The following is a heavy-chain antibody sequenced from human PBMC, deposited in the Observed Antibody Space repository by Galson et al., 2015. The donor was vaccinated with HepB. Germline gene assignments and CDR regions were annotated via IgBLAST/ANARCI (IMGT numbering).Heavy chain of an antibody. Sequence: SVKVSCKASGYTFTSYYMHWVRQAPGQGLEWMGIINPSGGSTSYAQKFQGRVTMTRDTSTSTVYMELSSPRSEDTAVYYCARDSIGRYDFWSGYLSGPYFDYWGQGTLVTVSS. CDR1: GYTFTSYY. V-gene: IGHV1-46*01. CDR2: INPSGGST. J-gene: IGHJ4*02. CDR3: ARDSIGRYDFWSGYLSGPYFDY. D-gene: IGHD3-3*01.